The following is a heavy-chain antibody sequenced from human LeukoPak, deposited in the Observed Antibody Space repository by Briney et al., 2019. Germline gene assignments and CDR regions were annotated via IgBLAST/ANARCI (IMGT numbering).Heavy chain of an antibody. CDR1: GHTFTSYD. CDR3: ARDHGGVHPPKRGDAFDM. V-gene: IGHV1-8*03. J-gene: IGHJ3*02. CDR2: INPNSGNT. D-gene: IGHD2-15*01. Sequence: ASVKVSCKASGHTFTSYDINWVRQATGQGLEWMGWINPNSGNTGYAQKFQGRVTITRNTSISTAYMELRSLRSDDTAVYYCARDHGGVHPPKRGDAFDMWGQGTMVTVSS.